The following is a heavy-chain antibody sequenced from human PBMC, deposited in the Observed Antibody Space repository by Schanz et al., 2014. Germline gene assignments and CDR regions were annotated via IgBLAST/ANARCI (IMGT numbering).Heavy chain of an antibody. CDR3: ARALFGSGHGDV. CDR1: GYSFTGYY. D-gene: IGHD3-10*01. V-gene: IGHV1-2*02. J-gene: IGHJ6*02. Sequence: QVQLVQSGVEVKKPGASVKVSCMASGYSFTGYYMNWVRQAPGQGLEWMGWINPSSGGTNYAQKFQGRVTMTRDTSISTAYMELSRLKSDDTAVYYCARALFGSGHGDVWGQGTTVTVSS. CDR2: INPSSGGT.